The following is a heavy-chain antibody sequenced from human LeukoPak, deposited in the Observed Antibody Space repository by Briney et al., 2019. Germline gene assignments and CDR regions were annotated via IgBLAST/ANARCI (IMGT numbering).Heavy chain of an antibody. J-gene: IGHJ5*02. V-gene: IGHV3-30*03. CDR3: ARGQFGVVTHDWFDP. Sequence: PGGSLRLSCAASGFTFSSYGMHWVRQAPGKGLDWVAVISNDGSKKYYADSVKGRFTISRDNAKNSLYLQMNSLRAEDTAVYYCARGQFGVVTHDWFDPWGQGTLVTVSS. CDR2: ISNDGSKK. D-gene: IGHD3-3*01. CDR1: GFTFSSYG.